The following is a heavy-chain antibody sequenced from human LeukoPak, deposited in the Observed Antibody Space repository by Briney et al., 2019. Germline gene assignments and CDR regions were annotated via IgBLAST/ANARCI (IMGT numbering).Heavy chain of an antibody. J-gene: IGHJ4*02. CDR2: INHNGNT. CDR1: GGSFSGYY. CDR3: ARAQGFGRQTAKYYFDY. V-gene: IGHV4-34*01. D-gene: IGHD3-10*01. Sequence: PSETLSLTCAVYGGSFSGYYWSWIRQPPGKGLEWVGEINHNGNTNYNPSLKSRVTISVDTSKKQFSLKLSSVTAADTDVYYCARAQGFGRQTAKYYFDYWGQGTLVTVSS.